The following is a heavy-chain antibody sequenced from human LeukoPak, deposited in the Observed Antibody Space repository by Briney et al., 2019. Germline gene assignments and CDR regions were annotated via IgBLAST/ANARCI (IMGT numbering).Heavy chain of an antibody. J-gene: IGHJ4*02. CDR3: AKDGCSSTSCYEGSSAGLDY. CDR2: IRYDRSSK. V-gene: IGHV3-30*02. D-gene: IGHD2-2*01. CDR1: GFTFSSYG. Sequence: GGSLRLSCAASGFTFSSYGMHWVRQAPGKGLEWVAFIRYDRSSKYYADSVKGRFTISSDNSKNTLYLQMNSLRAEDTAVYYCAKDGCSSTSCYEGSSAGLDYWGQGTLVTVSS.